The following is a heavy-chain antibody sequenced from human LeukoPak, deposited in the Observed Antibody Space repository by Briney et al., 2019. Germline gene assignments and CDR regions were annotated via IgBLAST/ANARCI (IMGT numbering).Heavy chain of an antibody. Sequence: PGGSLRLSCTIIGGTLSTYEFNWVRQAPGKGPEWISYMSRTADRIDHADSVKGRFTMSRDNAKNSVYLQMNSLRVDDTAIYHCATRVPFTGYKNWGQGTLVTVSS. J-gene: IGHJ4*01. D-gene: IGHD5-24*01. CDR3: ATRVPFTGYKN. V-gene: IGHV3-48*03. CDR2: MSRTADRI. CDR1: GGTLSTYE.